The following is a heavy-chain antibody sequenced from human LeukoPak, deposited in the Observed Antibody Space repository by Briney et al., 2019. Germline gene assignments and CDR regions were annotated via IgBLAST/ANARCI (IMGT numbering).Heavy chain of an antibody. Sequence: GGSLRLSCAASGFTFSSSATSWVRQAPGKGLEWVSGISDSSDSTFYADSVKGRFTISRDKSENTLYLQMNSLRAEDTAVYYCAKEGRSWSMGHWGNGTLVTVSS. J-gene: IGHJ4*01. V-gene: IGHV3-23*01. CDR1: GFTFSSSA. CDR2: ISDSSDST. CDR3: AKEGRSWSMGH.